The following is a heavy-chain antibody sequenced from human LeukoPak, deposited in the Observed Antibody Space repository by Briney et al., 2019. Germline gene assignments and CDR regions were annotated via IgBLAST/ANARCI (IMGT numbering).Heavy chain of an antibody. CDR1: GYTFTGYY. V-gene: IGHV1-2*06. CDR3: TRESGSYHGNDY. CDR2: ISPNNGGT. D-gene: IGHD1-26*01. Sequence: ASVTVSCTASGYTFTGYYMHWVRQAPGQGLEWMGRISPNNGGTNYAQKFQGRVTMTGDTSISTAYTELSSLRSDDTAVYYCTRESGSYHGNDYWGQGTLVTVSS. J-gene: IGHJ4*02.